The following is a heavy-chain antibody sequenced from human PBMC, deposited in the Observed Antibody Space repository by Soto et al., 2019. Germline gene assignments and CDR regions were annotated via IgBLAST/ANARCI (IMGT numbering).Heavy chain of an antibody. CDR2: ISAYNGNT. D-gene: IGHD5-12*01. CDR3: ARGGGYSGYDSSQVDP. J-gene: IGHJ5*02. Sequence: GASVKVSCKASGYTFTSYGISWVRQAPGQGLEWMGWISAYNGNTNYAQKLQGRVTMTTDTSTSTAYKKLRSLRSDDTAVYYCARGGGYSGYDSSQVDPWGQGTLVTVSS. CDR1: GYTFTSYG. V-gene: IGHV1-18*01.